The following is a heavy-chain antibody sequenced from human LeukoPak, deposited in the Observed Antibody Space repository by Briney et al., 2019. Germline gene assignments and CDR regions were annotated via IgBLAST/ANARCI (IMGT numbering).Heavy chain of an antibody. CDR2: ISSSSSTI. Sequence: GGSLRLSCAASGFTFSSYSMNWVRQAPGKGLEWVSYISSSSSTIYYADSVKGRFTISRDNAKNSLYLQMNSLRDEDTAVYYCASTPPPDSSGYWDDYWGQGTLVTVSS. CDR3: ASTPPPDSSGYWDDY. J-gene: IGHJ4*02. V-gene: IGHV3-48*02. CDR1: GFTFSSYS. D-gene: IGHD3-22*01.